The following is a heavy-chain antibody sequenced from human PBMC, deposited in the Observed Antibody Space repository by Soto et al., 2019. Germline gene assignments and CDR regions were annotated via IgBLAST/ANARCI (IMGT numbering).Heavy chain of an antibody. D-gene: IGHD5-18*01. CDR1: GYTFTSYG. Sequence: ASVKVSCKASGYTFTSYGISWVRQAPGQGLEWMGGISAYNGNTNYAQKFQGRVTMTTDESTGTAYMELSSLRSEDTAVYYCARGLLRRKAMAFDYWGQGTLVTVSS. CDR2: ISAYNGNT. CDR3: ARGLLRRKAMAFDY. J-gene: IGHJ4*02. V-gene: IGHV1-18*01.